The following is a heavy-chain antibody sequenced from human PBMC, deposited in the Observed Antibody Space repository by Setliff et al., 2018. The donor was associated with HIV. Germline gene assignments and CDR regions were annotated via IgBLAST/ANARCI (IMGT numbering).Heavy chain of an antibody. J-gene: IGHJ4*02. CDR3: ARDLTSYDSSGYPFDY. D-gene: IGHD3-22*01. Sequence: GGSLRLSCAASALTLSGYWMNWVRQAPGKGLEWVASIKQDGSDKYYVASVRGRFTISRDNAESSLYLQMNSLRAEDTAVYYCARDLTSYDSSGYPFDYWGQGTLVTVSS. CDR1: ALTLSGYW. V-gene: IGHV3-7*01. CDR2: IKQDGSDK.